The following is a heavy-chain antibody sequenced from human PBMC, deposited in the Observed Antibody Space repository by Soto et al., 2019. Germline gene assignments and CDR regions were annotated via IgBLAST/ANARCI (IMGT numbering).Heavy chain of an antibody. CDR1: GFTFSSYW. CDR3: VRTSLVVAAATREDY. V-gene: IGHV3-74*01. J-gene: IGHJ4*02. Sequence: EVQLVESGGGLVQPGASLRLSCAASGFTFSSYWMHWVRQAPGKGLVWVSGINSDGSSTSYAGSVKGRFTISRDNAKNTLYLQMNSLRAEDTAVYYCVRTSLVVAAATREDYWGQGTLVTVSS. D-gene: IGHD2-15*01. CDR2: INSDGSST.